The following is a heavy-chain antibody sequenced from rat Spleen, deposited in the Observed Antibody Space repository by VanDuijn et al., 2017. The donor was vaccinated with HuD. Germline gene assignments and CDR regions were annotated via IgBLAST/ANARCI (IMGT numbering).Heavy chain of an antibody. Sequence: EVQLVESGGGLVQPGRSLKLSCAASGFTFSDYYMAWVRQAPTKGLEWVTTISFDGSSTYYRDSVKGGFTISRDNAKSTLSLQMDSLRSEDTATYYCARRHFGYTDYFDYWGQGVMVTVSS. CDR2: ISFDGSST. CDR1: GFTFSDYY. J-gene: IGHJ2*01. V-gene: IGHV5-7*01. CDR3: ARRHFGYTDYFDY. D-gene: IGHD1-4*01.